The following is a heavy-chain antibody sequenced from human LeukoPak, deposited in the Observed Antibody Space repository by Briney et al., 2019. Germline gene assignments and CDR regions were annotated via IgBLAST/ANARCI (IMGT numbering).Heavy chain of an antibody. J-gene: IGHJ4*02. Sequence: PGGSLRLSCAASGFTFSHYYMTWVRQAPRKGLEWVSSVSGCSGYIFYADSVKGRFTISRDNAKNSLYLQMNRLRAEDTAVYYCGRDLPPVTSIDYWGQGTLVTVSS. CDR3: GRDLPPVTSIDY. CDR1: GFTFSHYY. D-gene: IGHD4-17*01. CDR2: VSGCSGYI. V-gene: IGHV3-21*06.